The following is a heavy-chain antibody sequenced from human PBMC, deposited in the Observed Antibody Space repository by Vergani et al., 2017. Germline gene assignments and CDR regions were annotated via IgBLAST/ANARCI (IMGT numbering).Heavy chain of an antibody. J-gene: IGHJ4*02. CDR3: ARALHLLTTVVTTPAGY. D-gene: IGHD4-23*01. CDR2: ISSSSSTI. Sequence: EVQLVESGGGLVQPGGSLRLSCAASGFTFSSYSMNWVRQAPGKGLEWVSYISSSSSTIYYADSVKGRFTISRDNAKNSLYLQMNRLRAEDTAVYYCARALHLLTTVVTTPAGYWGQGTLVTVSS. CDR1: GFTFSSYS. V-gene: IGHV3-48*04.